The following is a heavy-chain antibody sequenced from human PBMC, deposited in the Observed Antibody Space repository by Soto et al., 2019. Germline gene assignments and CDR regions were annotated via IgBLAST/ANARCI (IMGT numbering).Heavy chain of an antibody. J-gene: IGHJ4*02. D-gene: IGHD3-22*01. CDR2: ISYSSYYI. Sequence: GGSRRLSCAASGFPFTTYSMNWVRQAPGKGLEWVSSISYSSYYIYYADSVKGRFIISGDNAKNSLYLQMNGLRAQDTAVYYCARDRWYYDSSEAVSYYFDYWGQGTPVTVSS. V-gene: IGHV3-21*01. CDR3: ARDRWYYDSSEAVSYYFDY. CDR1: GFPFTTYS.